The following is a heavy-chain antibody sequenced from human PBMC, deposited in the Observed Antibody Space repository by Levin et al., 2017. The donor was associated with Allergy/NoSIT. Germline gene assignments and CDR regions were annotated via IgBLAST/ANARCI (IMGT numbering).Heavy chain of an antibody. V-gene: IGHV3-11*05. CDR3: ARGTPAWVPGTLDV. Sequence: SCAASGFTFSDYYMSWIRQAPGKGLEYISYISSSSHYTNYADSVKGRFTIFRDNAKNSLHLQMNSLRAEDTAVYYCARGTPAWVPGTLDVWGQGTTVTVSS. J-gene: IGHJ6*02. CDR2: ISSSSHYT. D-gene: IGHD2-2*01. CDR1: GFTFSDYY.